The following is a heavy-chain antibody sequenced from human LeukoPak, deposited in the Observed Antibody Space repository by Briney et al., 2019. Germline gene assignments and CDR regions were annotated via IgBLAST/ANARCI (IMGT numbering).Heavy chain of an antibody. CDR1: GYTFTSYD. Sequence: GASVKVSCKASGYTFTSYDINWVRQATGQGLEWMGWMNPNSGNTGYAQKFQGRVTMTRNTSISTAYMELSSLRSEDTAVYYCARGGQQWLVRFYAFDIWGQGTMVTVSS. CDR2: MNPNSGNT. V-gene: IGHV1-8*02. CDR3: ARGGQQWLVRFYAFDI. D-gene: IGHD6-19*01. J-gene: IGHJ3*02.